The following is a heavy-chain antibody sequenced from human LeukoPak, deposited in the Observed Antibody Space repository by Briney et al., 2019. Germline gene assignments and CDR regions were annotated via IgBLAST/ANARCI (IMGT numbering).Heavy chain of an antibody. J-gene: IGHJ4*02. CDR1: GYTLTELS. Sequence: ASVKVSCKVSGYTLTELSMHWMRQAPGQGLEWMGWINCKSGGTKYAQKFQGRITLSRDTSIGTAYMDLGSLRSDDTAVYFCARDPTALTGLSLDSWGQGTLVTVSS. CDR2: INCKSGGT. CDR3: ARDPTALTGLSLDS. V-gene: IGHV1-2*02. D-gene: IGHD3-9*01.